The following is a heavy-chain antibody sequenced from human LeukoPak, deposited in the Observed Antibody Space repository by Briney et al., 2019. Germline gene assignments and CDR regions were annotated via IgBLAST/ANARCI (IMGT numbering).Heavy chain of an antibody. CDR2: INWNGGST. CDR1: GFTFDDYG. CDR3: ARAFGELSSWFDP. Sequence: GGSLRLSCEASGFTFDDYGMSWVRQAPGKGLEWVSGINWNGGSTGYADSVKGRFTISRDNAKSSLYLQMNSLRAEDTALYHCARAFGELSSWFDPWGQGTLVTVSS. J-gene: IGHJ5*02. D-gene: IGHD3-10*01. V-gene: IGHV3-20*01.